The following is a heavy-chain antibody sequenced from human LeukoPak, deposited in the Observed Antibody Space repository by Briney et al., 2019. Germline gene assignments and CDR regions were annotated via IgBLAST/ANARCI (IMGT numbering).Heavy chain of an antibody. Sequence: PGGSLRLSCAASGFTFSSYVMHWVRQAPGKGLEWVAFIRYDGSNKYYADSVKGRFTISRDNPKNTLYLQMNSLRAEDTAVYYCAKRDFAWLYYWGQGTLVTVSS. CDR3: AKRDFAWLYY. CDR2: IRYDGSNK. V-gene: IGHV3-30*02. J-gene: IGHJ4*02. CDR1: GFTFSSYV. D-gene: IGHD3-9*01.